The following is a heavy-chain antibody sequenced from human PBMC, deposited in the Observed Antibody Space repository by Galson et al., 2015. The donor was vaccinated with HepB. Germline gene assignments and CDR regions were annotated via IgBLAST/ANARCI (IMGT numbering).Heavy chain of an antibody. CDR1: GFTFSSYW. CDR2: INSDGSNT. V-gene: IGHV3-74*01. D-gene: IGHD3/OR15-3a*01. Sequence: SLRLSCAASGFTFSSYWMHWVRQAPGKGLVWVSGINSDGSNTTYADSVKGRFTISRDNTKNTLYLQMNSLRAEDTAVYYCVREGYDFWSGYYFYSYSGLDVWGQGTTVTVSS. J-gene: IGHJ6*02. CDR3: VREGYDFWSGYYFYSYSGLDV.